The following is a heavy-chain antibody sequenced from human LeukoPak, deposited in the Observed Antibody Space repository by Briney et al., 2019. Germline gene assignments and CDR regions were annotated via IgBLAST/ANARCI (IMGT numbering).Heavy chain of an antibody. D-gene: IGHD2-15*01. CDR1: GFTFSSYA. CDR3: AKETVVVVAATPDAFDI. J-gene: IGHJ3*02. Sequence: GSLRLSCAASGFTFSSYAMSWVRQASGKGLELVPGISGSGGSTHYADSVKDRFTISRDNSKNTLYLQMNSLRAEDTAVYYCAKETVVVVAATPDAFDIWGQGTMVTVSS. CDR2: ISGSGGST. V-gene: IGHV3-23*01.